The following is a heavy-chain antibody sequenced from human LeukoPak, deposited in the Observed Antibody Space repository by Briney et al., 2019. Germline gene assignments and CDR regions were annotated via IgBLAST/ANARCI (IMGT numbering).Heavy chain of an antibody. CDR3: VRDLRSDFMGVLSRYLSY. CDR2: ISRIGGST. CDR1: VYTFSIFA. D-gene: IGHD2/OR15-2a*01. J-gene: IGHJ4*02. V-gene: IGHV3-64D*06. Sequence: GGSLRLSCSASVYTFSIFAMHWVRHAPGKGLEYVAAISRIGGSTYYADSEKGRFTISRDNSKSTLYLQMSSLRAKDTAVYLCVRDLRSDFMGVLSRYLSYWGQGTLVTVSS.